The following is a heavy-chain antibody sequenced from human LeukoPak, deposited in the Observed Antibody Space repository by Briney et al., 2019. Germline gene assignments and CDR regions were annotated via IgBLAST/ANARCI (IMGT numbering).Heavy chain of an antibody. CDR2: INPNIGAT. V-gene: IGHV1-2*02. CDR3: ATIGVRGSYWDFAQ. Sequence: ASVKVSCKPSGYTFTGYYLHWVRQAPGQALEWMGWINPNIGATMYAQKFQGRVAMTSDTSTNTVYMELTSLTSDDTAIYFCATIGVRGSYWDFAQWGQGTLVTVSS. CDR1: GYTFTGYY. J-gene: IGHJ4*02. D-gene: IGHD1-26*01.